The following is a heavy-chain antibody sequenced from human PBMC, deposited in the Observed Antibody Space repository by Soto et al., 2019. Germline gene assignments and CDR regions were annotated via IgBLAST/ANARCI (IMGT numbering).Heavy chain of an antibody. CDR2: IIPIFGTA. CDR1: GGTFSSYA. Sequence: GASVKFSCKASGGTFSSYAISWVRQAPGQGLEWMGGIIPIFGTANYAQKFQGRVTITADESTSTAYMELSSLRSEDTAVYYCASPGATGTRENYYYYGMDVWGQGTTVTVSS. V-gene: IGHV1-69*13. D-gene: IGHD1-7*01. CDR3: ASPGATGTRENYYYYGMDV. J-gene: IGHJ6*02.